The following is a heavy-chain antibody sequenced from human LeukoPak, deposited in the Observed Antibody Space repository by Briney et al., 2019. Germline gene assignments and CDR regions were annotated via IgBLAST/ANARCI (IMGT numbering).Heavy chain of an antibody. Sequence: ASVKVSCKASGGTFSSYAISWVRQAPGQGLEWMGGIIPIFGTANYAQKFQGRVTITADESTSTAYMEPSSLRSEDTAVYYCARDKGGSYHYFDYWGQGTLVTVSS. V-gene: IGHV1-69*13. CDR2: IIPIFGTA. CDR3: ARDKGGSYHYFDY. D-gene: IGHD1-26*01. CDR1: GGTFSSYA. J-gene: IGHJ4*02.